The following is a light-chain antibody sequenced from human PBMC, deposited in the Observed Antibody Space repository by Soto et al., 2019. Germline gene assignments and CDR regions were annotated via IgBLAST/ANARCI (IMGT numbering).Light chain of an antibody. Sequence: QSVLTQPPSVSAAPGQWVTISCSGSGSNVGHNYVSWFQQFPGTAPRLLIYDNNKRPSGIPDRFSGSKSGTSATLDIAGLQAGDEADYYCGTWDNCLSDILFGGGTKLTVL. J-gene: IGLJ3*02. CDR1: GSNVGHNY. V-gene: IGLV1-51*01. CDR2: DNN. CDR3: GTWDNCLSDIL.